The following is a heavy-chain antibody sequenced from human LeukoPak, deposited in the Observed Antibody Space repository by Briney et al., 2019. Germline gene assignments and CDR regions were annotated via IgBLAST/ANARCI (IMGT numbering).Heavy chain of an antibody. V-gene: IGHV3-20*04. J-gene: IGHJ4*02. D-gene: IGHD3-10*01. CDR1: GFTFDDYG. CDR2: INWNGGST. CDR3: ARDQNYYGSGSYYRDFDY. Sequence: PGGSLRLSCAASGFTFDDYGMNWVRQAPGKGLEWVSGINWNGGSTGYADSVKGRFTISRDNAKNSLYLQMNSLRAEDTALYYCARDQNYYGSGSYYRDFDYWGQGTLVTVSS.